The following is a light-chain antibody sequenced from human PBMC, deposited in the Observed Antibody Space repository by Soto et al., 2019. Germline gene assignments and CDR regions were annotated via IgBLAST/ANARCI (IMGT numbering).Light chain of an antibody. CDR3: QQLSHYPYT. Sequence: DIPLTQSPSFLSASVEDRVTISCRASYDISSSLAWYQQEPGKPPKLLIYDSSTLQTGLPSRFTGSGSGRKFTLTISGLQFGDFATYFCQQLSHYPYTFGQGTKLEI. J-gene: IGKJ2*01. CDR1: YDISSS. CDR2: DSS. V-gene: IGKV1-9*01.